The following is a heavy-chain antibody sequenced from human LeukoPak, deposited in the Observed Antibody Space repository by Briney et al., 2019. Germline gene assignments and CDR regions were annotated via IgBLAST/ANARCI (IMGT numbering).Heavy chain of an antibody. CDR2: IYYSGST. V-gene: IGHV4-39*01. CDR1: GGSISSSSYY. J-gene: IGHJ4*02. D-gene: IGHD6-13*01. CDR3: ARYNGQQLARDY. Sequence: KTSETLSLTCTVSGGSISSSSYYWGWIRQPPGKGLEWIGSIYYSGSTYYNPSLKSRVTISVDTSKNQFSLKLSSVTAADTAVYYCARYNGQQLARDYWGQGTLVTVSS.